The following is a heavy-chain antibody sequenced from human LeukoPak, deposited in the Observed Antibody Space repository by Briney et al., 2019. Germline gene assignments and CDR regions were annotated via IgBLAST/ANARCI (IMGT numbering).Heavy chain of an antibody. V-gene: IGHV3-30*18. J-gene: IGHJ6*03. CDR3: AKPAYAGYYYYMDV. CDR1: RFTFSSYA. Sequence: GGSLRLSCAASRFTFSSYAMSWVRQAPGKGLEWVALISYDGSNKYYADSVKGRFTISRDNSKNTLYLQMNSLRVEDTAVYYCAKPAYAGYYYYMDVWGKGTTVTVSS. D-gene: IGHD3-16*01. CDR2: ISYDGSNK.